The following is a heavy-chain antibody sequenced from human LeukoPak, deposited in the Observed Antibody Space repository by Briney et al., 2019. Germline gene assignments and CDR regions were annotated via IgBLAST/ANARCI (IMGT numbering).Heavy chain of an antibody. D-gene: IGHD5-24*01. CDR2: IYYSGGT. J-gene: IGHJ3*02. CDR3: ARHVTISGPYDASDI. CDR1: GDSISSYY. V-gene: IGHV4-59*08. Sequence: SETLSLTCTVSGDSISSYYWSWIRQPPGKGLEWIGYIYYSGGTDYNLSLKSRVTISVDTSKNQFSLKLRSVTAADTAVYYCARHVTISGPYDASDIWGQGTMVTVSP.